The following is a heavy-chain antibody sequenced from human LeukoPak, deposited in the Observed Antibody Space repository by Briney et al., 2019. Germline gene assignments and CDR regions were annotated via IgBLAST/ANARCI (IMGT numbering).Heavy chain of an antibody. CDR3: ARRIGYSGYDV. V-gene: IGHV5-51*01. D-gene: IGHD5-12*01. CDR1: GYSFTSYW. J-gene: IGHJ4*02. CDR2: IYPGDSDT. Sequence: GASLQISCKGSGYSFTSYWIGWVRQMPGKGLEWMGIIYPGDSDTRYSPSFEGQVSISADKSISTVQLQWRSLKSSDSAKYYCARRIGYSGYDVWGQGSQVTVSS.